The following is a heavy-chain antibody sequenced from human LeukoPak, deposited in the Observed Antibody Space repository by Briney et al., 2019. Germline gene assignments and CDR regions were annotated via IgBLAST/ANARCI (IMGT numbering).Heavy chain of an antibody. J-gene: IGHJ1*01. CDR1: GGSFSGYY. V-gene: IGHV4-34*01. CDR2: INHSGST. CDR3: ARVRTLTGYSKQEYFQH. D-gene: IGHD3-9*01. Sequence: SETLSLTCAVYGGSFSGYYWSWIRQPPGKGLEWIGEINHSGSTNYNPSLKSRVTISVDTSKSQFSLKLSSVTAADTAVYYCARVRTLTGYSKQEYFQHWGQGTLVTVSS.